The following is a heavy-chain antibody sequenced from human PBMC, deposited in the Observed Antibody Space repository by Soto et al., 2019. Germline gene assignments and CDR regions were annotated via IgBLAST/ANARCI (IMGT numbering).Heavy chain of an antibody. CDR1: GDSVSSYW. V-gene: IGHV5-51*01. J-gene: IGHJ6*02. D-gene: IGHD4-17*01. CDR2: IYPGDSDT. CDR3: ARSSDYGDYPYYYYGMDV. Sequence: XXSLKISCKGSGDSVSSYWIDWVRQMPGKGLEWMGIIYPGDSDTRYSPSFQGQVTISADKSISTAYLQWSSLKASDTAMYYCARSSDYGDYPYYYYGMDVWGQGTTVTVSS.